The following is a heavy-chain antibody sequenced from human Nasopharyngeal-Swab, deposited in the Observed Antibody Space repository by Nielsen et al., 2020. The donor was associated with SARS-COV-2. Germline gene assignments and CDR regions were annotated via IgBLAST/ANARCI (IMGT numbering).Heavy chain of an antibody. Sequence: CQAPGKGLEWIGYIYYSGSTYYNPSLKSRVTISVDTSKNQFSLKLSSVTAADTAVYYCARGGGYSYGTWVWFDPWGQGTLVTVSS. V-gene: IGHV4-31*02. J-gene: IGHJ5*02. D-gene: IGHD5-18*01. CDR3: ARGGGYSYGTWVWFDP. CDR2: IYYSGST.